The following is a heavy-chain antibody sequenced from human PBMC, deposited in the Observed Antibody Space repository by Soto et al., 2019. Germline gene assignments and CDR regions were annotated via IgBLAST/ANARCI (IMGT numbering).Heavy chain of an antibody. V-gene: IGHV5-10-1*01. CDR1: GYSFAGYW. Sequence: VGSLKISCNGSGYSFAGYWITWVRQKPGKGLEWMGRIDPSDSQTYYSPSFRGHVTISATKSITTVFLQWSSLRASDTAMYYCARQIYDSDTGPNFQYYFDSWGQGTPVTVSS. CDR3: ARQIYDSDTGPNFQYYFDS. D-gene: IGHD3-22*01. CDR2: IDPSDSQT. J-gene: IGHJ4*02.